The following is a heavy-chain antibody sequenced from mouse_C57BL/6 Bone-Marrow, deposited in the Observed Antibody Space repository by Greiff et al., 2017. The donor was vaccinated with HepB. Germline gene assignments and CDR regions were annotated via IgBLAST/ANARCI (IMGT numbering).Heavy chain of an antibody. D-gene: IGHD2-2*01. J-gene: IGHJ3*01. V-gene: IGHV7-3*01. CDR3: ARSSSMVTTPFAY. Sequence: DVQLVESGGGLVQPGGSLSLSCAASGFTFTDYYMSWVRQPPGKALEWLGFIRNKANGYTTEYSASVKGRFTISRDNSQSILYLQMNALRAEDSATYYCARSSSMVTTPFAYWGQGTLVTVSA. CDR2: IRNKANGYTT. CDR1: GFTFTDYY.